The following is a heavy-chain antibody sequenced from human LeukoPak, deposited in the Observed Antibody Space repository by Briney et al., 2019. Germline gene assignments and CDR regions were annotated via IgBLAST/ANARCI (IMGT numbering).Heavy chain of an antibody. CDR3: ARVAAPGTYKTVFDY. J-gene: IGHJ4*02. V-gene: IGHV4-59*01. Sequence: SETLSLTCTVSGGSISSYYWNWIRQPPGKGLEWIGYIYYSGSTNHNPSLKSRVTISVDTSKNQFSLKVSSVTAAETAVYYCARVAAPGTYKTVFDYWGQGTLVTVSS. CDR2: IYYSGST. D-gene: IGHD6-13*01. CDR1: GGSISSYY.